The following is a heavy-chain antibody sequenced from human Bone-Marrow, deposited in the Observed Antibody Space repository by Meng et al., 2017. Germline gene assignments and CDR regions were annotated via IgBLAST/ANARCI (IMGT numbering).Heavy chain of an antibody. CDR2: IIPIFGTA. J-gene: IGHJ4*02. CDR3: ARGRYSGSYDY. V-gene: IGHV1-69*01. CDR1: GGTFSSYV. D-gene: IGHD1-26*01. Sequence: QWQLVQLVDKVKKAGLAGEVSSKDSGGTFSSYVISWVRHAPGQGREWMGGIIPIFGTANYAQKFQGRVTITADESTSTAYMELSSLRSEDTAVYYCARGRYSGSYDYWGQGTLVTVSS.